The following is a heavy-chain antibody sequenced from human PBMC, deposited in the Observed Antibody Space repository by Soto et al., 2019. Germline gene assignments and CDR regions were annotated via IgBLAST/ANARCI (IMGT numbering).Heavy chain of an antibody. V-gene: IGHV1-69*02. Sequence: ASVKVSCKASGGTFSSYTISWVRQAPGQGLEWMGRIIPILGIANYAQKFQGRVTITADKSTSTAYMELSSLRSEDTAVYYCAGDTLGYCTNGVCPLFDYWGQGTLVTVSS. CDR3: AGDTLGYCTNGVCPLFDY. D-gene: IGHD2-8*01. CDR2: IIPILGIA. J-gene: IGHJ4*02. CDR1: GGTFSSYT.